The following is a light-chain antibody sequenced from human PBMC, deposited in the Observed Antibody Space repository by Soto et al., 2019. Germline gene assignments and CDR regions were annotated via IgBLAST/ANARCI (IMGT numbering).Light chain of an antibody. CDR1: QSVNSGY. Sequence: EIVLTQSPGTLSLSPGERATLSCRASQSVNSGYIAWYRQKPGQAPKLLIFGASTRATGIPDRFRGSGSGTNCTLTISRLEPEDVAVYFCHQYGFSPATFGRGTKVEIK. CDR3: HQYGFSPAT. V-gene: IGKV3-20*01. J-gene: IGKJ1*01. CDR2: GAS.